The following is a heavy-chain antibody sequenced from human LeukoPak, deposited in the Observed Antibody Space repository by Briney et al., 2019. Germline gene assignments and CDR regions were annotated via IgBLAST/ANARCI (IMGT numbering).Heavy chain of an antibody. Sequence: ASVKVSCKASGGTFSSYAISWVRQAPGQGLEWMGGIIPIFGTANYAQKFQGRVTITADKSTSTAYMELSSLRSEDTAVYYCAKRLSSSSRSFDYWGQGTLVTVSS. V-gene: IGHV1-69*06. CDR3: AKRLSSSSRSFDY. J-gene: IGHJ4*02. CDR2: IIPIFGTA. D-gene: IGHD6-6*01. CDR1: GGTFSSYA.